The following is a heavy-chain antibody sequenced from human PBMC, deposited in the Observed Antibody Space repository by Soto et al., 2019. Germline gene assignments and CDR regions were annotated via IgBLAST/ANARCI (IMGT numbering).Heavy chain of an antibody. J-gene: IGHJ6*02. V-gene: IGHV3-7*01. Sequence: GGSLRLSCTASGFSLITSWMTWVRQAPWKGLEWVANIMQDGSDKYYVDSVKGRFTISRDNAKNSLYLQMTSLRAEDTAVYYCASKRLYFYGLDVWGQGTTVTVSS. CDR2: IMQDGSDK. CDR1: GFSLITSW. CDR3: ASKRLYFYGLDV.